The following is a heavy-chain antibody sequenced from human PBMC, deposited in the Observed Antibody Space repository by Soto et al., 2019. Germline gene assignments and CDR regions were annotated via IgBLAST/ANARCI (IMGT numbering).Heavy chain of an antibody. D-gene: IGHD3-3*01. J-gene: IGHJ4*02. CDR1: GYTFTGYY. CDR3: ARADTTPITIFGVVITPDY. Sequence: ASVKVSCKASGYTFTGYYMHWVRQAPGQGLERMGWINPNSGGTNYAQKFQGRVTMTRDTSISTAYMELSRLRSDDTAVYYCARADTTPITIFGVVITPDYWGQGTLVTVSS. V-gene: IGHV1-2*02. CDR2: INPNSGGT.